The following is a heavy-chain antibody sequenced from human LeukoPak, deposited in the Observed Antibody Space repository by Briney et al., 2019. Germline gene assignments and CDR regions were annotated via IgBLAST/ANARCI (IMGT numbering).Heavy chain of an antibody. D-gene: IGHD3-22*01. CDR1: GFSFSTFW. CDR3: ARDGWGYLLDY. CDR2: IKADGSKE. V-gene: IGHV3-7*01. Sequence: GGSPRLSCAASGFSFSTFWMTWVRQAPGKGLEWVAHIKADGSKEDYVDSVKGRFTISRDNAKNSLYLQMSSLRVEDTAIYYCARDGWGYLLDYWGQGILVTVSS. J-gene: IGHJ4*02.